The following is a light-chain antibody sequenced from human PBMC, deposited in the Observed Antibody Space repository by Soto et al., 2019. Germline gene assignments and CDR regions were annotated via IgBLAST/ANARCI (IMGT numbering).Light chain of an antibody. CDR1: QSVTSSY. CDR2: GAS. V-gene: IGKV3-20*01. CDR3: EQYDTSPRT. J-gene: IGKJ1*01. Sequence: EIVLTQSPCTLSLSPGERATLSCRASQSVTSSYLAWYQHKPGQGPRLLIYGASSRATGIPDGFSGSGSGTDFTLTISRLEPADLAVYYCEQYDTSPRTFGQGTQVQSK.